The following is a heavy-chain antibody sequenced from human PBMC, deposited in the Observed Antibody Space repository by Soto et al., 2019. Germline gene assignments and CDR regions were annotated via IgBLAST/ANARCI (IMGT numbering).Heavy chain of an antibody. CDR2: INHSGST. V-gene: IGHV4-34*01. Sequence: QVQLQQWGAGLLKPSETLSLTCAVYGGSFSGYYWSWIRQPPGKGLEWIGEINHSGSTNYNPALKSRVTISVDTSKNRFSLKLSSVTAADTAVYYCARGFLDIVVVPAALARGWFDPWGQGTLVTVSS. D-gene: IGHD2-2*01. CDR3: ARGFLDIVVVPAALARGWFDP. CDR1: GGSFSGYY. J-gene: IGHJ5*02.